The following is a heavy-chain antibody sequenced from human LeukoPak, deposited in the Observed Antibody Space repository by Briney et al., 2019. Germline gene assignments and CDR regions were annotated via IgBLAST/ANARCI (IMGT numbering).Heavy chain of an antibody. D-gene: IGHD1-26*01. CDR1: GFTFSSYA. V-gene: IGHV3-23*01. Sequence: PGGSLRLSCAASGFTFSSYAMSWVRQAPGKGLEWVSAISGSGGSTYYADSVTGRFTVSRDNSKDTLFLQMHSLRPGDTAVYYCAKDPRGRLSDPWGQGTLVTVSS. CDR3: AKDPRGRLSDP. CDR2: ISGSGGST. J-gene: IGHJ5*02.